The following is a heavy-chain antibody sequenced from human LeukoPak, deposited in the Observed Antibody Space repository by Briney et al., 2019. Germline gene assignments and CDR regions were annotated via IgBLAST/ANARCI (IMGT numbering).Heavy chain of an antibody. Sequence: GGSLRLSCAASGFSISNYIMNWVRQAPGKCLEWVSSISASTTYIYYADSVKGRFTISRDNAKNSLYLQMNSLRAEDTAVYYCARGSGLGSYFDWGQGTLDTVSS. CDR1: GFSISNYI. CDR2: ISASTTYI. V-gene: IGHV3-21*01. D-gene: IGHD3-10*01. J-gene: IGHJ4*02. CDR3: ARGSGLGSYFD.